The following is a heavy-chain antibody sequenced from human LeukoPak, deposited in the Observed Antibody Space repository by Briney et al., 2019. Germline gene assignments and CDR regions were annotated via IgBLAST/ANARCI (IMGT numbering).Heavy chain of an antibody. D-gene: IGHD3-22*01. V-gene: IGHV3-48*01. J-gene: IGHJ4*02. CDR1: GFTFSSYS. CDR3: ASGYYYDSSGYYSPSN. Sequence: GGSLRLSCAASGFTFSSYSMNWVRQAPGKGLEWASYISSSSSTIYYADSVKGRFTISRDNAKNSLYLQMNSLRAEDTAVYYCASGYYYDSSGYYSPSNWGQGTLVTVSS. CDR2: ISSSSSTI.